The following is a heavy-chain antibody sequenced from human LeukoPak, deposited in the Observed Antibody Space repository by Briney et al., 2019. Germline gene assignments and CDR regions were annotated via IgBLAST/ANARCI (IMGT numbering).Heavy chain of an antibody. J-gene: IGHJ3*01. V-gene: IGHV3-23*01. CDR1: GFNFSTAA. Sequence: GESLRLSCAASGFNFSTAAMTWVRQAPGKGLEWVSLIGSSGGSTYYAVSVKGRFTISRDNSNHTLSLQMNSLRVEDTGIYYCVKDIQLSNWGLGTMVTVSS. D-gene: IGHD5-24*01. CDR3: VKDIQLSN. CDR2: IGSSGGST.